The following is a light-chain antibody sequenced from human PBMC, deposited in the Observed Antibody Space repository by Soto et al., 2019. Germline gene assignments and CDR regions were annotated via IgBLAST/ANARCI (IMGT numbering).Light chain of an antibody. Sequence: QSVLTQPASVSGSPGQSITISCTGSSNDVGGYNYVSWYQQHPGKAPKLILYEVSNRPSGVSHRFSGSKSANTASLTISGLQTEDEADYYCSSYTTSSSYVFGTGTKVT. V-gene: IGLV2-14*01. J-gene: IGLJ1*01. CDR3: SSYTTSSSYV. CDR2: EVS. CDR1: SNDVGGYNY.